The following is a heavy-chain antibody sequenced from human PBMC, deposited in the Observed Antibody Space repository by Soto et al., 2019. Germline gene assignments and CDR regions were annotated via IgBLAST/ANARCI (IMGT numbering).Heavy chain of an antibody. CDR1: GYTFITYA. CDR3: ARGIIVGGWYPYYFDY. CDR2: INAGNGNT. V-gene: IGHV1-3*01. J-gene: IGHJ4*02. D-gene: IGHD6-19*01. Sequence: QVQLVQSGAEVKKPGASVKVSCKASGYTFITYAMHWVRQAPGQRLEWMGWINAGNGNTKYSQKLQGRVSITRDTPASTAYMELSSLRSEDTAVYYCARGIIVGGWYPYYFDYLGQGTLVTVSS.